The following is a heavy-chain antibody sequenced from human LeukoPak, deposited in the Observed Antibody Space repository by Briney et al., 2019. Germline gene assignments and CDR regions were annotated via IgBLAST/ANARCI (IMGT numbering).Heavy chain of an antibody. Sequence: SQTLSLTCTVSGGSISSGGYYWSWIRQPPGKGLEWIGSIYYSGSTYYNPSLKSRVTISVDTSKNQFSLKLSSVTAADTAVYYCARTAGVATIYFDYWGQGTLVTVSS. CDR3: ARTAGVATIYFDY. V-gene: IGHV4-39*01. CDR1: GGSISSGGYY. D-gene: IGHD5-12*01. J-gene: IGHJ4*02. CDR2: IYYSGST.